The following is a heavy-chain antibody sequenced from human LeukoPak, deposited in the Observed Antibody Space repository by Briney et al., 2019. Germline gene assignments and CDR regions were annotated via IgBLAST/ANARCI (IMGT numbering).Heavy chain of an antibody. Sequence: GGSLRLSCAASGFTVSSNYMSWVRQAPGKGLEWVSSISSSSSYIYYADSVKGRFTISRDNAKNSLYLQMNSLRAEDTAVYYCARDTGTYYSNYVGYFDYWGQGTLVTVSS. J-gene: IGHJ4*02. D-gene: IGHD4-11*01. CDR3: ARDTGTYYSNYVGYFDY. CDR1: GFTVSSNY. CDR2: ISSSSSYI. V-gene: IGHV3-21*01.